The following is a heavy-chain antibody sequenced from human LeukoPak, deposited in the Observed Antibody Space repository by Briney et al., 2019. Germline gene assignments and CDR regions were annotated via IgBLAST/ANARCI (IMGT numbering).Heavy chain of an antibody. D-gene: IGHD2-15*01. CDR2: IYHSGST. J-gene: IGHJ5*02. Sequence: PSETLSLTCTVSGYSISSGYYWGWIRQPPGKGLEWIGIIYHSGSTYYNPSLKSRVTISVETSKNQFFLKLTSVTAADTAVYYCARDAYCSGGTCPRGVWFDPWGQGTLVTVSS. CDR1: GYSISSGYY. V-gene: IGHV4-38-2*02. CDR3: ARDAYCSGGTCPRGVWFDP.